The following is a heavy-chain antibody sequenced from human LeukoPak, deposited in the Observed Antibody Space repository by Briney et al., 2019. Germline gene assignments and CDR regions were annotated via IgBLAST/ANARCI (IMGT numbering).Heavy chain of an antibody. CDR1: GYTFTSYA. J-gene: IGHJ5*02. Sequence: GASVKVSCKASGYTFTSYAITWVRQAPGQGLEWMGWISAYNGDTRKAQSLQGRVTMTTDTSTSTAYMDLRSLRSDDTAVYYCARFSLGTAAAGFGPWGQGTLVTVSS. CDR3: ARFSLGTAAAGFGP. D-gene: IGHD6-13*01. CDR2: ISAYNGDT. V-gene: IGHV1-18*01.